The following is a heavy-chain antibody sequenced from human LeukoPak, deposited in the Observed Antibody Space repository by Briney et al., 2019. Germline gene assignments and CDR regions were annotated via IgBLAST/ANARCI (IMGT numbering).Heavy chain of an antibody. CDR2: IYYSGST. J-gene: IGHJ5*02. Sequence: SETLSLTCTVSGGSISSSSHYWAWIRQSPGTGLEWIGSIYYSGSTYYNPSLKSRATISVDTSKNQISLKVSSVTAADSALYFCARQRTSGSASTLRGAQIDPGGQGTLVTVSS. V-gene: IGHV4-39*01. D-gene: IGHD6-19*01. CDR3: ARQRTSGSASTLRGAQIDP. CDR1: GGSISSSSHY.